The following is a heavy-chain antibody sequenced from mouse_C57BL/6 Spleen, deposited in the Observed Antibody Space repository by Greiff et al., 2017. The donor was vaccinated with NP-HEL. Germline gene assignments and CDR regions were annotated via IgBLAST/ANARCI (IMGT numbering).Heavy chain of an antibody. Sequence: EVKLVESGGDLVKPGGSLKLSCAASGFTFSSYGMSWVRQTPDKRLEWVATISSGGSYTYYPDSVKGRFTISRDNAKNTLYLQMSSLKFEDTAMYYCASQGVYSNYGAWFAYWGQGTLVTVSA. D-gene: IGHD2-5*01. CDR2: ISSGGSYT. V-gene: IGHV5-6*01. CDR1: GFTFSSYG. CDR3: ASQGVYSNYGAWFAY. J-gene: IGHJ3*01.